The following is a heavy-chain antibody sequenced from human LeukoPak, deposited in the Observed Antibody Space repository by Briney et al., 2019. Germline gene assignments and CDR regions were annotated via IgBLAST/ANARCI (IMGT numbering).Heavy chain of an antibody. CDR2: VRFDGSHQ. CDR1: GFTFSTYG. J-gene: IGHJ5*02. D-gene: IGHD2-15*01. CDR3: ARGIVSEDIVWFDP. Sequence: PGGSLRLSCAASGFTFSTYGMHWVRQAPGKGLEWVAFVRFDGSHQYYADSVKGRFTISRDNSKNTLYLQMNSLRAEDTAVYYCARGIVSEDIVWFDPWGQGTLVTVSS. V-gene: IGHV3-30*02.